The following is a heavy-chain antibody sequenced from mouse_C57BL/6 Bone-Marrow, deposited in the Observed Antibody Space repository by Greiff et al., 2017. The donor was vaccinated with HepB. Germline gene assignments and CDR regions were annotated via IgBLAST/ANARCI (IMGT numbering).Heavy chain of an antibody. Sequence: VQLQQPGAELVKPGASVKMSCKASGYTFTSYWITWVKQRPGQGLEWIGDIYPGSGSTNYNEKFKSKATLTVDTSSSTAYMQLSSLTSEDSAVYYGARSVEDPWYFDVWGTGTTVTVSS. CDR3: ARSVEDPWYFDV. CDR2: IYPGSGST. CDR1: GYTFTSYW. V-gene: IGHV1-55*01. J-gene: IGHJ1*03.